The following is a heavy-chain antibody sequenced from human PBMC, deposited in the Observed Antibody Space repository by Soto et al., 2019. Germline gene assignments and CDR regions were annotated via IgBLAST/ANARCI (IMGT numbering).Heavy chain of an antibody. CDR3: ARDLWELSPLYYFDY. D-gene: IGHD1-26*01. Sequence: PGGSLRLSCAASGFTFSSYAMHWVRQAPGKGLEWVAVISYDGSNKYYADSVKGRFTISRDNSKDTLYLQMNSLRAEDTAVYYCARDLWELSPLYYFDYWGQGTLVTVSS. CDR2: ISYDGSNK. V-gene: IGHV3-30-3*01. CDR1: GFTFSSYA. J-gene: IGHJ4*02.